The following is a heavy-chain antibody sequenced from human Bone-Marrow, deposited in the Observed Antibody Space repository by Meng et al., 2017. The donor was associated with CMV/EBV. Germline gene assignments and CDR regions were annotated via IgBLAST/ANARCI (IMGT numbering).Heavy chain of an antibody. D-gene: IGHD3-10*01. Sequence: GSLRLYCAVYGGSFSGYYWSWIRQPPGKGLEWIGEINHSGSTNYNPSLKSRVTISVDTSKNQFSLKLSSVTAEDTAVYYCARDDNWYGELCDYWGQGTLVTVSS. CDR1: GGSFSGYY. V-gene: IGHV4-34*01. CDR2: INHSGST. CDR3: ARDDNWYGELCDY. J-gene: IGHJ4*02.